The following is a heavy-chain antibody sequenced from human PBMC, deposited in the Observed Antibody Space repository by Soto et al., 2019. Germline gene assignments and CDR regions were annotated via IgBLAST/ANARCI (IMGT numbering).Heavy chain of an antibody. CDR3: ARDRRTYGWGGMGPPKENWFDP. Sequence: VQLQESGPGLVKPSETVSLSCSVSGASITHYYWSWIRQPPGKGLEWVGYVFYSGSCDYNPSLKRRFTLSADTYNNQVSRKWTSVTAADTAVYYCARDRRTYGWGGMGPPKENWFDPWGQGTLVTVSS. D-gene: IGHD6-19*01. CDR2: VFYSGSC. J-gene: IGHJ5*02. CDR1: GASITHYY. V-gene: IGHV4-59*01.